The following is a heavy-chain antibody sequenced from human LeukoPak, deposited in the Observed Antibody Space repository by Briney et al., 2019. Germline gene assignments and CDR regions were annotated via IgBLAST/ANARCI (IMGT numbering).Heavy chain of an antibody. D-gene: IGHD2-15*01. CDR3: ARRVPTVVVVAASRSWFDP. CDR2: INPNSGGT. J-gene: IGHJ5*02. V-gene: IGHV1-2*02. Sequence: GASVKVSCKASGYTFTGYYMHWVRQAPGQGLEWMGWINPNSGGTNYAQKFQGRVTMTRDTSISTAYMELSRLRSDDTAVYYCARRVPTVVVVAASRSWFDPWGQGTLVTVSS. CDR1: GYTFTGYY.